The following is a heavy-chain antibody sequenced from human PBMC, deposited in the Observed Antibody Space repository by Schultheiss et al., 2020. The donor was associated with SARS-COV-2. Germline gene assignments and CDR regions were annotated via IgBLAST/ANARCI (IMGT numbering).Heavy chain of an antibody. V-gene: IGHV1-2*04. Sequence: ASVKVSCKASGGTFTSYDINWVRQATGQGLEWMGWINPNSGGTNYAQKFQGWVTMTRDTSISTAYMELSRLRSDDTAVYYCARGGTYSSGWYGYWGQGTLVTVSS. CDR2: INPNSGGT. J-gene: IGHJ4*02. D-gene: IGHD6-19*01. CDR3: ARGGTYSSGWYGY. CDR1: GGTFTSYD.